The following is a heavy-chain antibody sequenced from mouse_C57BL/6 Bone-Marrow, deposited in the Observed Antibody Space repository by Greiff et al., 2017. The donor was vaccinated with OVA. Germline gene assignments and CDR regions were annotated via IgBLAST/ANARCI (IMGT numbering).Heavy chain of an antibody. CDR2: IWWDDDK. CDR1: GFSLSTFGMG. V-gene: IGHV8-8*01. Sequence: QVTLKESGPGILQPSQTLSLTCSFSGFSLSTFGMGVGWIRQPSGKGLEWLAHIWWDDDKYYNPALKSRLSISKDTSKNQVFLKIANVDTADTATYYCARIELWLRQGYYVMDYWGQGTSVTVSS. CDR3: ARIELWLRQGYYVMDY. J-gene: IGHJ4*01. D-gene: IGHD2-2*01.